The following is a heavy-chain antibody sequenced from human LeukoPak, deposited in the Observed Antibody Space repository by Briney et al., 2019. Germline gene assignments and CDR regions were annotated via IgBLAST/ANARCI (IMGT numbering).Heavy chain of an antibody. J-gene: IGHJ6*04. Sequence: GGSLRLPCAASGFTFSSYAMHWVRQAPGKGLEWVAVISYDGSNKYYADSVKGRFTISRDNSKNTLYLQMNSLRAEDTAVYYCARDRRVPAAMDYYYYGMDVWGKGTTVTVSS. CDR1: GFTFSSYA. CDR3: ARDRRVPAAMDYYYYGMDV. D-gene: IGHD2-2*01. CDR2: ISYDGSNK. V-gene: IGHV3-30*04.